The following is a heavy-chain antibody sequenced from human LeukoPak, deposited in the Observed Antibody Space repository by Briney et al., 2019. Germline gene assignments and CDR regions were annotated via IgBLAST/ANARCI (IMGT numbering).Heavy chain of an antibody. D-gene: IGHD6-6*01. CDR1: GGSFSGYY. V-gene: IGHV4-34*01. CDR2: INHSGST. CDR3: ARDVRIAARSLDY. Sequence: SETLSLTCAVYGGSFSGYYWSWIRQPPGKGLDWIGEINHSGSTNYNPSLKSRVTISVDTSKNQFSLKLSSVTAADTAVYYCARDVRIAARSLDYWGQGTLVTVSS. J-gene: IGHJ4*02.